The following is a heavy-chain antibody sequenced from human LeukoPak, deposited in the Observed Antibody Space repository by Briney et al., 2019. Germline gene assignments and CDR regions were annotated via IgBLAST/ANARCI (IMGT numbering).Heavy chain of an antibody. D-gene: IGHD4-11*01. J-gene: IGHJ6*02. V-gene: IGHV3-23*01. CDR2: ISGSGGST. CDR3: AKGALQFGYYYYGMDV. CDR1: GFTFSSYA. Sequence: PGGSLRLSCAASGFTFSSYAMSWVRQAPGKGLEWVSAISGSGGSTYYADSVKGRFTISRGNSKNTLYLQMNSLRAEDTAVYYCAKGALQFGYYYYGMDVWGQGTTVTVSS.